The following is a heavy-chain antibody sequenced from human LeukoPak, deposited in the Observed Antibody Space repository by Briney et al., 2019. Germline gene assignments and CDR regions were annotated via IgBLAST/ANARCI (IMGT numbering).Heavy chain of an antibody. CDR1: GYTFTGYY. D-gene: IGHD3-10*01. J-gene: IGHJ4*02. CDR2: INPNSGGT. V-gene: IGHV1-2*02. CDR3: ARGTYYYGSGSYRIGVY. Sequence: ASVKVSCKASGYTFTGYYMHWVRQAPGQGLGWMGWINPNSGGTNYAQKFQGRVTMTRDTSISTAYMELSRLRSDDTAVYHCARGTYYYGSGSYRIGVYWGQGTLVTVSS.